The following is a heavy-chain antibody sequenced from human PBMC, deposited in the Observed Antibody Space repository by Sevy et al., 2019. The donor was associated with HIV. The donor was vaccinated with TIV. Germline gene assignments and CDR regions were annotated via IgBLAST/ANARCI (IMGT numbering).Heavy chain of an antibody. CDR2: IWHDGSQK. D-gene: IGHD1-26*01. Sequence: GGCLRLSCAASGFTFSSYAMHWVRQAPGKGLEWVGFIWHDGSQKYYADSVRGRFTFSRDNSKNTLFLQVSSLRAEDTAVYYCARGRVGATTSYYFDYWGQGILVTVSS. J-gene: IGHJ4*02. CDR1: GFTFSSYA. CDR3: ARGRVGATTSYYFDY. V-gene: IGHV3-33*01.